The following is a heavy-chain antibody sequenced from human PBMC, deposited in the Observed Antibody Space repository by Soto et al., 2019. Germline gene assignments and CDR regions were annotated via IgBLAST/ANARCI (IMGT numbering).Heavy chain of an antibody. J-gene: IGHJ4*02. CDR1: GFTFSAFA. V-gene: IGHV3-30*04. D-gene: IGHD1-26*01. CDR2: ISYDGSNK. Sequence: QVQLVESGGGVVQPGRSLRLSCAASGFTFSAFALHWVRQAPGKGLEWVAVISYDGSNKYYADSVKDRFTISRDNSRNTMYLQMNSLRTEDTALYYCATAYPHVGSNYCDSWGQGTLVTVSS. CDR3: ATAYPHVGSNYCDS.